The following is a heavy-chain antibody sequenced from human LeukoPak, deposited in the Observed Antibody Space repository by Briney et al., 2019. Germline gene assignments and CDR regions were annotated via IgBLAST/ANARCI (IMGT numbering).Heavy chain of an antibody. D-gene: IGHD1-1*01. CDR2: ISSSSSII. Sequence: PGGSLRLSCAASGFTFSSYSMNWVRQAPGKGLEWVSNISSSSSIIYYADSVKGRFTISRDNAKNSLYLQMNSLGAEDTAVYYCAADDYDAFDIWGKGTMVTVSS. CDR1: GFTFSSYS. CDR3: AADDYDAFDI. J-gene: IGHJ3*02. V-gene: IGHV3-48*01.